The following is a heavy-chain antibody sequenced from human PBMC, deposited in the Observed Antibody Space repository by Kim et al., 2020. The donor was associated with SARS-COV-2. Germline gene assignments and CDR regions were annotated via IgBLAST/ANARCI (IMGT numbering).Heavy chain of an antibody. CDR3: ARHSYSSSWYPPGHFDY. V-gene: IGHV4-39*01. J-gene: IGHJ4*02. CDR1: GGSISSSSYY. CDR2: IYYSGST. D-gene: IGHD6-13*01. Sequence: SETLSLTCTVSGGSISSSSYYWGWIRQPPGKGLEWIGSIYYSGSTYYNPSLKSRVTISVDTSKNQFSLKLSSVTAADTAVYYCARHSYSSSWYPPGHFDYWGQGTLVTVSS.